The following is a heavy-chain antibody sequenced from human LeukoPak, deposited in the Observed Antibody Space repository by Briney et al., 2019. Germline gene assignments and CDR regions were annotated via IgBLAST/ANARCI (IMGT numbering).Heavy chain of an antibody. J-gene: IGHJ4*02. CDR3: ARVTVPAAMVPFDY. CDR1: GYTFTSYG. Sequence: ASVKASCKASGYTFTSYGISWVLQAPGQGLEWMGWISAYNGSTNYAQKLQGRVTMTTDTSTSTAYMELRSLRSDDTAVYYCARVTVPAAMVPFDYWGQGTLVTVSS. D-gene: IGHD2-2*01. V-gene: IGHV1-18*04. CDR2: ISAYNGST.